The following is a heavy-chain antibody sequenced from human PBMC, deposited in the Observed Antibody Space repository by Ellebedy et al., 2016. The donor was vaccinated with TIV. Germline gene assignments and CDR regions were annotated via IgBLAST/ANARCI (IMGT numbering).Heavy chain of an antibody. CDR3: VRAGVMAGITPWY. J-gene: IGHJ4*02. D-gene: IGHD2-15*01. V-gene: IGHV3-7*03. CDR1: GFTFSGHW. Sequence: GESLKISCAASGFTFSGHWMTWVRQAPGKGLEWVANIKQDGSEKYYVDSVKGRFTISRDNAKNTLYLQMNSLRAEDTAVYYCVRAGVMAGITPWYWGQGTLVTVSS. CDR2: IKQDGSEK.